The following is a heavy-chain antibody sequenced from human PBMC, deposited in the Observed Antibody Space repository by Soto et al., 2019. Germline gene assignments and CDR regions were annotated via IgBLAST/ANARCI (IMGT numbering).Heavy chain of an antibody. D-gene: IGHD3-10*01. CDR1: GYTFTNYG. J-gene: IGHJ5*02. V-gene: IGHV1-18*01. CDR2: INVYNGNT. CDR3: ARVVGSGSHANQSNWFDP. Sequence: QVQLVQSGGEVKKPGASVKVSCKASGYTFTNYGISWVRQAPGQGLEWMGWINVYNGNTKYAETVQGRVTMTTEPTTSTAYIELRRLLHDDTAVYYGARVVGSGSHANQSNWFDPWGQGTLVTVSS.